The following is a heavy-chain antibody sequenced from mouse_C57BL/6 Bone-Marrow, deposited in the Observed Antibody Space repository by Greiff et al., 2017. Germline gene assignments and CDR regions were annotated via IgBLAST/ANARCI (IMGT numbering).Heavy chain of an antibody. Sequence: VQLQQSGAELVRPGASVTLSCKASGYTFTDYEMHWVKQTPVHGLEWIGAIDPETGGTAYNQKFKGKAILTAAKSSSTAYMELRSLTSEDSAVYYCTRRTGTWYFDVWGTGTTVTVSS. V-gene: IGHV1-15*01. J-gene: IGHJ1*03. CDR3: TRRTGTWYFDV. CDR2: IDPETGGT. CDR1: GYTFTDYE. D-gene: IGHD4-1*01.